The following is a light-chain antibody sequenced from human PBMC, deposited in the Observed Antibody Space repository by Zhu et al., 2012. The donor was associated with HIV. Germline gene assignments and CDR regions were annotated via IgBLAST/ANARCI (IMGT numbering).Light chain of an antibody. J-gene: IGKJ2*01. V-gene: IGKV3-20*01. CDR3: QQYGTFPRT. CDR1: QAVYSNY. CDR2: GTS. Sequence: PGERATLSCRASQAVYSNYLAWYQQKPGQAPRLLIYGTSARASGIPDRFTGSGSGTDFTLTISRLEPEDFAVYYCQQYGTFPRTFGQGTKLEI.